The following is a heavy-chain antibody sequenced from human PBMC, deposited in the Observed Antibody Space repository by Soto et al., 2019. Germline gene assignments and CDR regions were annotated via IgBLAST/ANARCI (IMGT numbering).Heavy chain of an antibody. J-gene: IGHJ4*02. D-gene: IGHD5-18*01. V-gene: IGHV3-64D*06. CDR1: GFTFSSYA. Sequence: GGSLRLSXSASGFTFSSYAMHWVRQAPGKGLEYVSAISSNGGSTYYADSVKGRFTISRDNSKNTLYLQMSSLRAEDTAVYYCVKVSGYSYGPGDYWGQGTLVTVPS. CDR3: VKVSGYSYGPGDY. CDR2: ISSNGGST.